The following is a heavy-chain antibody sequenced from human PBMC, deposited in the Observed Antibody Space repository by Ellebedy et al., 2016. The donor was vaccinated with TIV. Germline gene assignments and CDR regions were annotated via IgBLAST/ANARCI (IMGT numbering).Heavy chain of an antibody. CDR3: ARLAPFDP. CDR1: GGSFSGYY. Sequence: SETLSLTXAVYGGSFSGYYWSWIRQPPGKGLEWIGEINHSGSTNYNPSLKSRVTISVDTSKNQFSLKLSSVTAADTAVYYCARLAPFDPWGQGTLVTVSS. CDR2: INHSGST. D-gene: IGHD3-3*02. J-gene: IGHJ5*02. V-gene: IGHV4-34*01.